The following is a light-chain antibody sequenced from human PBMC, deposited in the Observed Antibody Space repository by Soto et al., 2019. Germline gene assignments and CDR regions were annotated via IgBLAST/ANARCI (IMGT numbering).Light chain of an antibody. V-gene: IGKV1-9*01. Sequence: DIQLTQSPSFLCASVGDRVTITCRASQGISSSLAWYQQKSGKAPNFLIYAASTLQTGVPSRFSGSGSGTEFTLTISSLQPEDFATYYCQQLNTYPFTFGPGTKVDIK. J-gene: IGKJ3*01. CDR2: AAS. CDR1: QGISSS. CDR3: QQLNTYPFT.